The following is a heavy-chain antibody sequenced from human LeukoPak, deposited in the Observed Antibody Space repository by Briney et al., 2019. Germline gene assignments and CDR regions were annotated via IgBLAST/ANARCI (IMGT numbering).Heavy chain of an antibody. CDR2: IYTTGST. CDR3: ARDAGTGTTGNYYYYMDV. J-gene: IGHJ6*03. Sequence: SETLSLTCTVPGGSISSYYWSWIRQPAGKGLEWIGRIYTTGSTNYAPSLESRVTISVDKSKNQFSLKLTSVTAADTAVYYCARDAGTGTTGNYYYYMDVWGKGTTVTVSS. CDR1: GGSISSYY. D-gene: IGHD1-7*01. V-gene: IGHV4-4*07.